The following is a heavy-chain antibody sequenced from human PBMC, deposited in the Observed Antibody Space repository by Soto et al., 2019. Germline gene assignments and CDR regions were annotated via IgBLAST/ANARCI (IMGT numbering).Heavy chain of an antibody. Sequence: ASVKVSCKASGYTFTSYDINWVRQATGQGLEWMGWMNPNSGNTGYAQKFQGRVTMTRNTSISTAYMELSSLRSEDTAVYYCARAARSYDFWSGYYYYYGMDVWGQGTTVTV. J-gene: IGHJ6*02. D-gene: IGHD3-3*01. CDR1: GYTFTSYD. V-gene: IGHV1-8*01. CDR2: MNPNSGNT. CDR3: ARAARSYDFWSGYYYYYGMDV.